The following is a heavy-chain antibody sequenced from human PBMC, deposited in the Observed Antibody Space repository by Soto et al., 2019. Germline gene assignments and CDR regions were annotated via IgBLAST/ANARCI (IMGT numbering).Heavy chain of an antibody. Sequence: QVQLVQSGAEVKKPGASVKVSCKVSGYTLTELSMHWVRQAPGKGLEWMGGFDPEDGETIYAQKFQGRVTMTEDTSTDTANMELSRLRSEDTAVYYCATGNILEWLPRSMDVWGQGTTVTVSS. V-gene: IGHV1-24*01. D-gene: IGHD3-3*01. CDR1: GYTLTELS. CDR3: ATGNILEWLPRSMDV. CDR2: FDPEDGET. J-gene: IGHJ6*02.